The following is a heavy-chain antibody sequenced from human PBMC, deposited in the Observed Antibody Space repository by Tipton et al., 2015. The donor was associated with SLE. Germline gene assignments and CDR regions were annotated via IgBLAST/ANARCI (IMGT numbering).Heavy chain of an antibody. V-gene: IGHV4-31*03. J-gene: IGHJ4*02. CDR3: ARVLSSGYADY. D-gene: IGHD3-22*01. CDR2: IYYRGST. Sequence: TLSLTCTVSGGSISGGDYYWSWIRQRQGKGLEWIGYIYYRGSTYYNPSLKSRLTISLDTSKNRVSLQLTSVTAADTAVYYCARVLSSGYADYWGQATLVTVSS. CDR1: GGSISGGDYY.